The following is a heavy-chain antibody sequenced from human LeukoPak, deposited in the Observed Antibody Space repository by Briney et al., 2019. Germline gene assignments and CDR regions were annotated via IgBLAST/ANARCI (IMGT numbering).Heavy chain of an antibody. J-gene: IGHJ4*02. CDR3: ARHIARFHPRGGFDY. CDR1: GGSISTSSAY. D-gene: IGHD2-15*01. CDR2: IYYSGAT. Sequence: SETLSLTCTVSGGSISTSSAYWAWIRQAPGKGLEWIGTIYYSGATYYNPSLKSRVTISVDTSKNQFSLKLSSVTAADTAVYYCARHIARFHPRGGFDYWGQGTLVTVSS. V-gene: IGHV4-39*01.